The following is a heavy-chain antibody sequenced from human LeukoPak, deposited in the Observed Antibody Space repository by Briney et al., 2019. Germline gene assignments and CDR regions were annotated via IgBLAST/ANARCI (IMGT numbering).Heavy chain of an antibody. D-gene: IGHD6-13*01. CDR1: GFTFDDYG. Sequence: GGSLRLSCAASGFTFDDYGMSWVRQVPGKGLEWVSGINWNGGSTGYADSVKGRFTISRDNAKNSLYLQMNSLRDEDTAVYYCARGAGYSSSWSGYWGQGTLVTVSS. J-gene: IGHJ4*02. CDR3: ARGAGYSSSWSGY. V-gene: IGHV3-20*04. CDR2: INWNGGST.